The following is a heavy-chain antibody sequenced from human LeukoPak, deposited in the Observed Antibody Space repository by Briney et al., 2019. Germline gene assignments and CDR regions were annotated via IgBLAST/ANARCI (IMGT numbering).Heavy chain of an antibody. J-gene: IGHJ4*02. CDR2: IIPIFGTA. V-gene: IGHV1-69*05. Sequence: SVKVSCKASGGTFSSYAISWVRQAPGQGLGWMGGIIPIFGTANYAQKFQGRVTITTDESTSTAYMELSSLRSEDTAMYYCARAAATALHFDYWGQGTLVTVSS. D-gene: IGHD6-25*01. CDR1: GGTFSSYA. CDR3: ARAAATALHFDY.